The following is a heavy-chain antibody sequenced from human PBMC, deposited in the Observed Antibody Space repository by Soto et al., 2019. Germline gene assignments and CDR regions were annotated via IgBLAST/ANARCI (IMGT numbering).Heavy chain of an antibody. CDR2: IGTAGDT. Sequence: GGSLRLSCAASGFTFSSYDMHWVRQATGKGLEWVSAIGTAGDTYYPGSVKGRFTISRENAKNSLYLQMNSLRAEDTAVYYCARVQLYGGNRFSRYDAFDIWGQGTMVTVSS. V-gene: IGHV3-13*01. D-gene: IGHD1-1*01. J-gene: IGHJ3*02. CDR3: ARVQLYGGNRFSRYDAFDI. CDR1: GFTFSSYD.